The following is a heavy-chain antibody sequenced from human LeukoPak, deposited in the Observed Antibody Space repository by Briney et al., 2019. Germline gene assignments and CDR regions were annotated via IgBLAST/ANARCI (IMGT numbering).Heavy chain of an antibody. D-gene: IGHD1-26*01. J-gene: IGHJ4*02. V-gene: IGHV4-4*09. Sequence: SETLSLTCTVSGGSISSYYWSWIRRPPGKGLEWIGYIYTSGSTNYNPSLKSRVTISVDTSKNQFSLKLSSVTAADTAVYYCARQMVGSYLYYFDYWGQGTLVTVSS. CDR2: IYTSGST. CDR1: GGSISSYY. CDR3: ARQMVGSYLYYFDY.